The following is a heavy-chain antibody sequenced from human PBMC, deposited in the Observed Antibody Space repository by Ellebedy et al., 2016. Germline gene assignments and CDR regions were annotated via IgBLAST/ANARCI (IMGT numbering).Heavy chain of an antibody. J-gene: IGHJ4*02. D-gene: IGHD5-24*01. V-gene: IGHV4-34*01. CDR2: INHSGST. CDR1: GGSFSGYY. Sequence: SETLSLTCAVYGGSFSGYYWSWIRQPPGKGLEWIGEINHSGSTNYNPSLKSRVTISVDTSKNQFSLKLSSVTAADTAVYYCARSATISKKRAADYWGQGTLVTVSS. CDR3: ARSATISKKRAADY.